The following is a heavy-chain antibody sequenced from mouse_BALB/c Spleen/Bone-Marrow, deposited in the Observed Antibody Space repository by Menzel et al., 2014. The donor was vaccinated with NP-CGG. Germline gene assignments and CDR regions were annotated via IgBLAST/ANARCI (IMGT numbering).Heavy chain of an antibody. CDR1: GYSFTGYF. V-gene: IGHV1-37*01. CDR3: GRGDDYDGDFDR. CDR2: IIPYNGDT. J-gene: IGHJ2*01. Sequence: EVNLVESGPELVKPGASVKISCKASGYSFTGYFMNWVKQSHGKSLEWIGRIIPYNGDTFYNQKFKGKATLTVDKSSSTAHMELLSLTSEDSAVYYCGRGDDYDGDFDRWGQGTTLTVSS. D-gene: IGHD2-4*01.